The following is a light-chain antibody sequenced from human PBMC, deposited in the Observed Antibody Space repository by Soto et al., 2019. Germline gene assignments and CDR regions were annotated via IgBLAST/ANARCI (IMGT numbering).Light chain of an antibody. J-gene: IGLJ1*01. Sequence: QSVLTQPPSASGSPGQSVTISCTGTSSDFGAYNYVSWYQQHPGKVPKLIIHEVTKRPSGVPDRFSASKSGNTASLTVSGLQAEDEADYYCSSHGGANNFHVFGTGTKVTVL. CDR1: SSDFGAYNY. V-gene: IGLV2-8*01. CDR3: SSHGGANNFHV. CDR2: EVT.